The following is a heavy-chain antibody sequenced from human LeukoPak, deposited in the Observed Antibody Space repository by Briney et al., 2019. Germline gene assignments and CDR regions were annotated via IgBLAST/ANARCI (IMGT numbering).Heavy chain of an antibody. V-gene: IGHV4-39*01. D-gene: IGHD6-19*01. Sequence: SETLSLTCNVSGGSIGGHTFYWDWVRQPPGKGLEWIATIYYNGNTFYNPSLKSRVAISIDMSKSQFSLHLSSVTAADTAIYYCARLTALAGHRGAFDIWGPGTMVTVSS. CDR3: ARLTALAGHRGAFDI. CDR1: GGSIGGHTFY. CDR2: IYYNGNT. J-gene: IGHJ3*02.